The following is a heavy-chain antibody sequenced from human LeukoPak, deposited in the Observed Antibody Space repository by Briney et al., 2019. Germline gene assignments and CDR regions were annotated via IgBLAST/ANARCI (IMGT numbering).Heavy chain of an antibody. CDR1: GYSITSGYY. J-gene: IGHJ4*02. CDR2: INHSGST. Sequence: SETLSLTCTVSGYSITSGYYWSWIRQPPGKGLEWIGEINHSGSTNYNPSLKSRVTISVDTSKNQFSLKLSSVTAADTAVYYCARHRKNGDYVHDYWGQGTLVTVSS. V-gene: IGHV4-34*01. D-gene: IGHD4-17*01. CDR3: ARHRKNGDYVHDY.